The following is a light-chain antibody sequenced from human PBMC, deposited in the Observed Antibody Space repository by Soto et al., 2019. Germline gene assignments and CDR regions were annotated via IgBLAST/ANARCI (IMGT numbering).Light chain of an antibody. V-gene: IGLV2-14*01. CDR1: NSDVGGYNY. Sequence: QPSRTQPASVSGSPGQSITISCTGTNSDVGGYNYVSWYQQHPGKAPELMIYEVSHRPSGVSNRFSGSKSDNTASLTISGLQAEDEADYYCSSYTSISTLYVFGTGTKVTVL. CDR2: EVS. CDR3: SSYTSISTLYV. J-gene: IGLJ1*01.